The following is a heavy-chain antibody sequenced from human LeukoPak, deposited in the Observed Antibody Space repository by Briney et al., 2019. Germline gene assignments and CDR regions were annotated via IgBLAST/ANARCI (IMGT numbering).Heavy chain of an antibody. Sequence: GGSLRLSCAASGFTFSDYYMSWIRQAPGKGLEWVSYISSSGSTIYYADSVKGRFTISRDNAKNSLYLQMSSLRAEDTAVYYCARVGIIAAEPSDYWGQGTLVTVSS. CDR3: ARVGIIAAEPSDY. V-gene: IGHV3-11*01. J-gene: IGHJ4*02. CDR2: ISSSGSTI. D-gene: IGHD6-13*01. CDR1: GFTFSDYY.